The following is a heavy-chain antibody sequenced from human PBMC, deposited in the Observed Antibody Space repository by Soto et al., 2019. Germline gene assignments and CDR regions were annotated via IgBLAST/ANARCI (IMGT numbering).Heavy chain of an antibody. Sequence: GGSLRLSCAAPEFTFSNYAMSWVRQAPGKGLEWVSAISYGGGTTYYADSVKGRFTISRDNSKNTLKLQMNSLRAEDTAVYYCAKNPGYYYDSTGYHFDYWGQGTLVTVSS. CDR3: AKNPGYYYDSTGYHFDY. D-gene: IGHD3-22*01. V-gene: IGHV3-23*01. J-gene: IGHJ4*02. CDR1: EFTFSNYA. CDR2: ISYGGGTT.